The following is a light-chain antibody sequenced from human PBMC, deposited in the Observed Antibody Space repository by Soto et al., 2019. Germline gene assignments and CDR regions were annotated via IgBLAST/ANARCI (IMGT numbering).Light chain of an antibody. J-gene: IGKJ2*01. Sequence: EIVLTQSPGTLSLSPGERATLSCRASQSVVSSYLVWYQQKPGQAPRLLIYGASSRATGIPDRFSGSGSGIDFTLTISRLEPEDFAVYYCQQYGDSQGYTFGQGTKLEIK. CDR1: QSVVSSY. V-gene: IGKV3-20*01. CDR2: GAS. CDR3: QQYGDSQGYT.